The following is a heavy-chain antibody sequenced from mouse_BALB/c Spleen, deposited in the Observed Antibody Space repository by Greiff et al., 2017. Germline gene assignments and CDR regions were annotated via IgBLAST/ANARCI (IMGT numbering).Heavy chain of an antibody. D-gene: IGHD2-1*01. Sequence: VKLQEPGAELVRPGASVKLSCKASGYSFTSYWMNWVKQRPGHGLEWIGDIYPGGGYTNYNEKFKGKATLTADTSSSTAYMQLSSLTSEDSAVYFCANGNYERDYWGQGTSVTVSS. J-gene: IGHJ4*01. CDR2: IYPGGGYT. CDR1: GYSFTSYW. V-gene: IGHV1-55*01. CDR3: ANGNYERDY.